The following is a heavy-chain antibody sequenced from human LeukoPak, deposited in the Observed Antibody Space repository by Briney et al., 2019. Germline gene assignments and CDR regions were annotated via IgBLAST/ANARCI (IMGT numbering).Heavy chain of an antibody. J-gene: IGHJ4*02. CDR3: TRVSVHGYSDY. V-gene: IGHV4-59*01. CDR2: IYYSGST. D-gene: IGHD3-10*01. CDR1: GGSISDYY. Sequence: PSETLSLTCTVSGGSISDYYWSWIRQPPGKGLEWMGYIYYSGSTKYNPSLTSRVTISVDTSKNQFSLNLSSVTAADTAVYYCTRVSVHGYSDYWGQRTLVTVSS.